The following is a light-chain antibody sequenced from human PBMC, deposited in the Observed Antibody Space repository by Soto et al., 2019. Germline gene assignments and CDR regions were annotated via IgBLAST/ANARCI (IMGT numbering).Light chain of an antibody. CDR2: YDS. Sequence: SYALTQPPSVSVAPGKTASITCEGNNIETKGVHWYQQKQGQAPVLVIIYDSDRPPGIPERFSGSNSGNTATLTISRVEAGDEADYYCHVWYGTTEGVLGGGTKVTVL. J-gene: IGLJ2*01. CDR3: HVWYGTTEGV. CDR1: NIETKG. V-gene: IGLV3-21*04.